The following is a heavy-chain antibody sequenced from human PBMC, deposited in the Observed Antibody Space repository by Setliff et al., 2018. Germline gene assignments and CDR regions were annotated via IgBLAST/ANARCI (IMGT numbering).Heavy chain of an antibody. Sequence: PGGSLRLSCAASGFTFSAYGMHWVRQAPGKGLEWVAVVSYDGSNKWYADSVKGRFTISRDNSKNTLYLQLNSLRPEDTAVYYCVKEGIAATGTAFDIWGQGTMVTVS. CDR3: VKEGIAATGTAFDI. D-gene: IGHD6-13*01. V-gene: IGHV3-30*18. J-gene: IGHJ3*02. CDR2: VSYDGSNK. CDR1: GFTFSAYG.